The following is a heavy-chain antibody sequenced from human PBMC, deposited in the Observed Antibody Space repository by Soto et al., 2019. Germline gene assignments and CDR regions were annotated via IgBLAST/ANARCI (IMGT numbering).Heavy chain of an antibody. J-gene: IGHJ1*01. V-gene: IGHV3-23*01. CDR2: ISGSGGST. Sequence: EVQLLESGGGLVQPGGSLRLSCAASGFTFSSYAMSWVRQAPGKGLEWVSAISGSGGSTYYADSVKGRFTISRDNSKNTLYLQMNSLRAEDTAVYYCAPGSGDCSGGSCFPDYFQHWGQGTLVTVSS. D-gene: IGHD2-15*01. CDR3: APGSGDCSGGSCFPDYFQH. CDR1: GFTFSSYA.